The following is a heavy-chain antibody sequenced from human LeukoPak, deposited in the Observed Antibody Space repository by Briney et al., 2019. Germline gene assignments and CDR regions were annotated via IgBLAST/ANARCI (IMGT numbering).Heavy chain of an antibody. CDR3: ARGGPRKYFDWLFKVYFDY. D-gene: IGHD3-9*01. V-gene: IGHV4-31*03. CDR1: GGSISSGGYY. Sequence: SETLSLTCTVSGGSISSGGYYWSWIRQHPGKGLEWIGYIYYSGSTYYNPSLKSRVTISVDTSKNQFSLKLSSVTAADTAVYYCARGGPRKYFDWLFKVYFDYWGQGTLVTVSS. J-gene: IGHJ4*02. CDR2: IYYSGST.